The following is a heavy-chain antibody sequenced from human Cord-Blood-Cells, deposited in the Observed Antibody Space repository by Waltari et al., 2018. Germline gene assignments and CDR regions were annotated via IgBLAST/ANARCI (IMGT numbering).Heavy chain of an antibody. CDR3: AGGIGGGPGIAADYAFDI. D-gene: IGHD6-13*01. CDR2: IIPIFGTT. J-gene: IGHJ3*02. Sequence: QVQLVQSGAEVKKPGSSVKVSCTDSGGTFRSYALSCVRQRPGHGLEWMGGIIPIFGTTNYAQKFQGRVTITADESTSTAYMELSSLRSEDTAVYYCAGGIGGGPGIAADYAFDIWGQGTMVTVSS. CDR1: GGTFRSYA. V-gene: IGHV1-69*01.